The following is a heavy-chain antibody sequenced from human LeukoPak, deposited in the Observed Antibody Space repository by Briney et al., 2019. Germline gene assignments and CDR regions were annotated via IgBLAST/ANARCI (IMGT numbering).Heavy chain of an antibody. J-gene: IGHJ4*02. CDR2: ISGSGGST. Sequence: GESLRLSCAASGFTFSSYAMSWVRQAPGKGLEWVSGISGSGGSTYYADSVKGRFTISRDNSKNTLYLQMNSLRAEDTAVYYCARPSTSGIAAAGLKYWGQGTLVTVSS. CDR1: GFTFSSYA. CDR3: ARPSTSGIAAAGLKY. D-gene: IGHD6-13*01. V-gene: IGHV3-23*01.